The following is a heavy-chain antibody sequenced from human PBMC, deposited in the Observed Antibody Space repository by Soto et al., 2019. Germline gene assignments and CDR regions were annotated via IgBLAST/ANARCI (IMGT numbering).Heavy chain of an antibody. Sequence: QVQLVHSGAEVKKPGSSVKVSCKASGGTFSSYTISWVRQAPGQGLEWMGRIIPILGIANYAQKFQGRVTINADKSTSTAYMELSSLRSEDTAVYYCARDKCSGCSCGPFNAFDIWGQGTMVTVSS. CDR3: ARDKCSGCSCGPFNAFDI. D-gene: IGHD2-15*01. CDR1: GGTFSSYT. CDR2: IIPILGIA. V-gene: IGHV1-69*04. J-gene: IGHJ3*02.